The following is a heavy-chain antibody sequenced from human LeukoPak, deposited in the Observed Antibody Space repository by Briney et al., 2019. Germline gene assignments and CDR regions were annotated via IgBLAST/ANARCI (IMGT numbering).Heavy chain of an antibody. CDR1: GGSFSGYY. CDR3: ARRVETIAAAFYYYYYMDV. CDR2: INHSGST. V-gene: IGHV4-34*01. Sequence: SETLSLTCAVYGGSFSGYYWSWIRQPPGKGLEWIGEINHSGSTNYNPSLKSRVTISVDTSKNQFSLRLSSVTAADTAVYYCARRVETIAAAFYYYYYMDVWGKGTTVTVSS. D-gene: IGHD6-13*01. J-gene: IGHJ6*03.